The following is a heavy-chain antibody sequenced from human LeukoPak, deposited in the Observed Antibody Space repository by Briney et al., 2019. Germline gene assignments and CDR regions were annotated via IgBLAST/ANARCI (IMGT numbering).Heavy chain of an antibody. J-gene: IGHJ4*02. CDR3: ARAGYSYGTRGPLYYFDY. CDR2: IYSGGST. CDR1: GFTVSSNY. D-gene: IGHD5-18*01. V-gene: IGHV3-66*01. Sequence: GWSLSLSCAASGFTVSSNYMSWVRQAPGKGLEWVSVIYSGGSTYYADSVKGRFTISRDNSKNTLYLQMNSLRAEDTAVYYCARAGYSYGTRGPLYYFDYWGQGTLVTVSS.